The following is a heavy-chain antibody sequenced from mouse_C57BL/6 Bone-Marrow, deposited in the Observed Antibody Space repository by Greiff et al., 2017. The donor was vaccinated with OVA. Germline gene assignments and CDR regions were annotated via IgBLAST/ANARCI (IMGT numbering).Heavy chain of an antibody. CDR2: ISAGGSYT. CDR1: GFTFSSYA. J-gene: IGHJ4*01. CDR3: ARDREDYAVEYYAMDY. V-gene: IGHV5-4*01. D-gene: IGHD2-4*01. Sequence: EVKVEESGGGLVKPGGSLKLSCAASGFTFSSYAMSWVRQTPEKRLEWVATISAGGSYTYYPDNVKGRFTISRDNAKNNLYLQMSHLKSEDTAMYYCARDREDYAVEYYAMDYWGQGTSDTVSS.